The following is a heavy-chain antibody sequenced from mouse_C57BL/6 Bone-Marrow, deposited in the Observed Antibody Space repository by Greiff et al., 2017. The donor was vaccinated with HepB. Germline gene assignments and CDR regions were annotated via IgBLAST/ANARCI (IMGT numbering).Heavy chain of an antibody. D-gene: IGHD1-1*01. J-gene: IGHJ3*01. CDR2: ISSGSSTS. V-gene: IGHV5-17*01. CDR3: ARDYYGSRGDWFAY. Sequence: EVKLVESGGGLVKPGGSLKLSCAASGFTFSDYGMHWVRQAPETGLEWVAYISSGSSTSYYADTVKGRFTISRDNAKNTLFLQMTSLRSEDTAMYYCARDYYGSRGDWFAYWGQGTLVTVSA. CDR1: GFTFSDYG.